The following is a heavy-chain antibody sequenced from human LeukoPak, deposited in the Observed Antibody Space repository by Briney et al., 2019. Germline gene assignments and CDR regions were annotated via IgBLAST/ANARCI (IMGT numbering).Heavy chain of an antibody. Sequence: SETLSLTCTVSGGSISSYYWSWIRQPPGKGLKWIGYIYYSGSTNYNPPLKSRVTISVDTSKNQFSLKLSSVTAADTAVYYCARSGYSYVASWFDPWGQGTLVTVSS. V-gene: IGHV4-59*01. CDR1: GGSISSYY. CDR3: ARSGYSYVASWFDP. D-gene: IGHD5-18*01. J-gene: IGHJ5*02. CDR2: IYYSGST.